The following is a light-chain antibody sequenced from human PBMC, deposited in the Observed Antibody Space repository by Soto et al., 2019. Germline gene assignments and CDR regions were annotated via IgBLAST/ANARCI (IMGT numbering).Light chain of an antibody. J-gene: IGLJ2*01. Sequence: QSVLSQAPSASGTPGQRVTISCSGSSSNIGSNYVYWYQQLPETAPKLLIYRTHQRPSGVPDRFSASKSDTSASLVISGLRSEDEAAYYCATWDDILRGPVLFGGGTKLTVL. CDR2: RTH. V-gene: IGLV1-47*01. CDR1: SSNIGSNY. CDR3: ATWDDILRGPVL.